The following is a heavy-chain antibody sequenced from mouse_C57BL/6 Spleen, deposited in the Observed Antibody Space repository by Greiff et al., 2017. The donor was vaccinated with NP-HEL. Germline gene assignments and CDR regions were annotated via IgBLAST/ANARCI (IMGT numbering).Heavy chain of an antibody. CDR1: GYTFTSYW. V-gene: IGHV1-69*01. Sequence: VQLQQPGAELVMPGASVKLSCKASGYTFTSYWMHWVKQRPGQGLEWIGEIDPSDSYTNYNQKFKGKSTLTVDKSSSTAYMQLSSLTSEDSAVCYGAITTVVATDYWGKGTTLTVSS. CDR3: AITTVVATDY. D-gene: IGHD1-1*01. J-gene: IGHJ2*01. CDR2: IDPSDSYT.